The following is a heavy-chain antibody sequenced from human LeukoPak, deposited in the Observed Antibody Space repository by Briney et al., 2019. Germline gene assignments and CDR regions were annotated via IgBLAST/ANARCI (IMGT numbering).Heavy chain of an antibody. Sequence: GASVTVSCTASGGTFSSYAISWVRQAPGQGLEWMGRIIPILGIANYAQKFQGRVTITADKSTSTAYMELSSLRSEDTAVYYCATGYGGGRNYYFDYWGQGTLVTVSS. CDR3: ATGYGGGRNYYFDY. V-gene: IGHV1-69*04. D-gene: IGHD3-16*01. CDR2: IIPILGIA. CDR1: GGTFSSYA. J-gene: IGHJ4*02.